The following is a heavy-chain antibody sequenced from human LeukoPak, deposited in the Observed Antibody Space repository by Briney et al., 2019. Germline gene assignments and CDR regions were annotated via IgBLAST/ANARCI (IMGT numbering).Heavy chain of an antibody. CDR2: INVDKGNT. D-gene: IGHD6-13*01. V-gene: IGHV1-3*01. CDR1: GYTFTSYT. Sequence: ASVKVSCKASGYTFTSYTMHWVRQAPGQRLEWMGWINVDKGNTKYSQKFQDRVIISWDTSASTAYMELSSLRSEDTAVFYCARGSSTWLNAFDTWGQGTMVTVSS. J-gene: IGHJ3*02. CDR3: ARGSSTWLNAFDT.